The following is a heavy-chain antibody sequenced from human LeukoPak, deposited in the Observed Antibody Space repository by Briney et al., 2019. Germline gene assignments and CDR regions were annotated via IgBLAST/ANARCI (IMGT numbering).Heavy chain of an antibody. V-gene: IGHV3-21*01. CDR3: ARGIAAAEFDP. CDR2: ISSSSSYI. D-gene: IGHD6-13*01. CDR1: GFTFSSYS. J-gene: IGHJ5*02. Sequence: GGSLRLSCVASGFTFSSYSMNWVRQAPGKGLEWVSSISSSSSYIYYADSVKGRFTISRDNAKNSLYLQMNRLRAEDTAVYYCARGIAAAEFDPWGQGTLVTVSS.